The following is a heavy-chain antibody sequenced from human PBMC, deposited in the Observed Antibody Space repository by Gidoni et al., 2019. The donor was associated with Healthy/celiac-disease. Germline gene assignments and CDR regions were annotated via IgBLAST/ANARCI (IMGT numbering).Heavy chain of an antibody. D-gene: IGHD6-6*01. J-gene: IGHJ2*01. CDR1: GYSFTNYW. CDR2: IYPGDSDT. V-gene: IGHV5-51*01. Sequence: EVQLVQSGAEAKKPGTSLKISCKGSGYSFTNYWIGWVRQMPGKGLEWMGIIYPGDSDTKYSPSFQGQVTISADKSISTAFLQWSSLKASDTAMYYCARQGSSSRWYFDLWGRGTLVTVSS. CDR3: ARQGSSSRWYFDL.